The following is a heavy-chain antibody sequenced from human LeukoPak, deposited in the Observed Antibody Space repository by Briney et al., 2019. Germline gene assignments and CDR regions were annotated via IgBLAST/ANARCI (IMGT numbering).Heavy chain of an antibody. J-gene: IGHJ5*02. Sequence: PSETLSLTCAVYGGSFSGYYWSWIRQPPGKGLEWIGEINHSGSTSYNPSLKSRVTISVDTSKNQFSLKLSSVTAADTAVYYCARALGYCSSTSCPPKYNWFDPWGQGTLVTVSS. CDR3: ARALGYCSSTSCPPKYNWFDP. V-gene: IGHV4-34*01. CDR1: GGSFSGYY. CDR2: INHSGST. D-gene: IGHD2-2*01.